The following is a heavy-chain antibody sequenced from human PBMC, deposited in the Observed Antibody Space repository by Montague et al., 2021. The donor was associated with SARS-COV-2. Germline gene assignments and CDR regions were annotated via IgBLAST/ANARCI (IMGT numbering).Heavy chain of an antibody. V-gene: IGHV1-69*10. J-gene: IGHJ5*02. CDR3: ARAGRQYCSSTSCYQRFDP. D-gene: IGHD2-2*01. CDR1: GGTFTNRG. Sequence: SVKVSCKASGGTFTNRGIGWVRQAPGQGLEWMGGFIPFLGTADYAQKFQGRLTISADKLKTTAYMELTTLTPDDTAVYYCARAGRQYCSSTSCYQRFDPWGQGTLVIVSS. CDR2: FIPFLGTA.